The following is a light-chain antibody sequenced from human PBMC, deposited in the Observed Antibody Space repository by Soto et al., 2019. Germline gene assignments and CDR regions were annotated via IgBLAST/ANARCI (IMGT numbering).Light chain of an antibody. V-gene: IGKV1-9*01. CDR1: QGISSY. Sequence: IQLAESACCRSASVRDSVALTCRASQGISSYLGWYQQKPGKAPNLLIYDASTLHSGVPSRFSGGGSGTDFTLTISSLQPEDLATYYCQQVNVYPSTFGGGTKVDI. CDR3: QQVNVYPST. CDR2: DAS. J-gene: IGKJ4*01.